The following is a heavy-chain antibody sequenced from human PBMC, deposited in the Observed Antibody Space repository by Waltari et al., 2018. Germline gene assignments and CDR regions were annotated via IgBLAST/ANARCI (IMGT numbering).Heavy chain of an antibody. Sequence: EVQLVESGGGLVQPGGSLRLSCAASGFTFSSYSMNWVRQAPGKGLEWVSYISSSSSTIYDADSVKGRFTISRDNAKNSLYLQMNSLRAEDTAVYYCAGEWGYCSGGSCFDAFDIWGQGTMVTVSS. CDR2: ISSSSSTI. CDR3: AGEWGYCSGGSCFDAFDI. CDR1: GFTFSSYS. D-gene: IGHD2-15*01. V-gene: IGHV3-48*04. J-gene: IGHJ3*02.